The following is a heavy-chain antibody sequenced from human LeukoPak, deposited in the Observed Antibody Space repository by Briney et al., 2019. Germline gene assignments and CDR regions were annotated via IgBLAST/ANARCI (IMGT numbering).Heavy chain of an antibody. CDR2: IYHSGST. CDR3: ARGRSKRWLQLREVRGEHLYYFDY. V-gene: IGHV4-4*02. D-gene: IGHD5-24*01. J-gene: IGHJ4*02. CDR1: GGSISSSNW. Sequence: PSGTLSLTCAVSGGSISSSNWWSWVRQPPGKGLEWIGEIYHSGSTNYNPSLKSRVTISVDTSKNQFSLKLSSVTAADTAVYYCARGRSKRWLQLREVRGEHLYYFDYWGQGTLVTVSS.